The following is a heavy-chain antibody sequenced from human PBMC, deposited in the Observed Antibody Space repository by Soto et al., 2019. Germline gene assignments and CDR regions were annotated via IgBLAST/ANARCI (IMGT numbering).Heavy chain of an antibody. CDR2: ISPYNSNT. CDR1: GFIFINYG. CDR3: ARTGGDCTQGVCYDY. D-gene: IGHD2-8*01. Sequence: QVQLVQSEAEVREPGASVKVSCKASGFIFINYGISWMRQAPGQGLEWMGWISPYNSNTRYAPNLLGRVTVTRDTPASTAYMELTSLRSDDTAVYYCARTGGDCTQGVCYDYWGQGTLVTVSS. V-gene: IGHV1-18*01. J-gene: IGHJ4*02.